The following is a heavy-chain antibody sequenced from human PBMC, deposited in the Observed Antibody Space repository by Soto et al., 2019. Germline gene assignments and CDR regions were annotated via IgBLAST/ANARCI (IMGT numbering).Heavy chain of an antibody. CDR2: ISGTGDTK. Sequence: PGGSLRLSCAASGFFFSDYYLSWIRQAPGKGLECVAYISGTGDTKYYADSVEGRFTISRDNPKNSLYLQMNSLRAEDAAVYYCAIGGGQIYYKGLDVWGQGKTVTV. CDR3: AIGGGQIYYKGLDV. CDR1: GFFFSDYY. V-gene: IGHV3-11*01. J-gene: IGHJ6*02. D-gene: IGHD3-10*01.